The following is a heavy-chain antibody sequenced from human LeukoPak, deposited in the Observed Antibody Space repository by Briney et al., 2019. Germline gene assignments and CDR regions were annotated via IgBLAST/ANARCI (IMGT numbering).Heavy chain of an antibody. V-gene: IGHV3-30*02. J-gene: IGHJ6*03. Sequence: PGGSLRLSCAASGFTFSSYAMHWVRQAPGRGLEWLAFIRSDASSTYYADSLKGRFTISRDNSKNTVHLQMNRLRSDDTAVYYCEKLLMWEYYNYMDIWGKGTTVTVSS. D-gene: IGHD1-26*01. CDR2: IRSDASST. CDR3: EKLLMWEYYNYMDI. CDR1: GFTFSSYA.